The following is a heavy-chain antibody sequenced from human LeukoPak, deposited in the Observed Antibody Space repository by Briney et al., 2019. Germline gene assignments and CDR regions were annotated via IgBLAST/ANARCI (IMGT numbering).Heavy chain of an antibody. CDR1: GVSISSYY. D-gene: IGHD3-22*01. CDR3: AAGAGLVVINY. Sequence: SESLSLTCTVSGVSISSYYWSWIRQPPGKGLEWIGYIYYSGSTNYNPSLKSRVTISVDTSKNQFSLKLGSVTAADTAVYYCAAGAGLVVINYWGQGTLVTVSS. J-gene: IGHJ4*02. V-gene: IGHV4-59*01. CDR2: IYYSGST.